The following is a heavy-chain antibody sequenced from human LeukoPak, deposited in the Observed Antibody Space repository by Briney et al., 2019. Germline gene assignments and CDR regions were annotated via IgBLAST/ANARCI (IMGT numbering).Heavy chain of an antibody. CDR3: AKLGGQEVYNYYVGV. CDR1: GFTFSSHW. V-gene: IGHV3-74*03. CDR2: INGDGSNT. J-gene: IGHJ6*03. Sequence: GGSLRLSRAASGFTFSSHWMHWVRQAPGKGLVWVSRINGDGSNTTYADSVKGRFTISRDNSKNTLYLQMNSLRAEDTAVYYCAKLGGQEVYNYYVGVWGKGTTVAVSS. D-gene: IGHD3-16*01.